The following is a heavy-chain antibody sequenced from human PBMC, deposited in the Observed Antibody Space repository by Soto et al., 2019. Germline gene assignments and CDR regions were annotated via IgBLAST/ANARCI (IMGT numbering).Heavy chain of an antibody. V-gene: IGHV3-21*01. J-gene: IGHJ4*02. CDR2: ISSSSSYI. CDR3: ARDRTNLRSGSAPH. CDR1: GFTFSSYS. D-gene: IGHD2-15*01. Sequence: GGSLRLSCAASGFTFSSYSMNWVRQAPGKGLEWVSSISSSSSYIYYADSVKGRFTISRDNAKNSLYLQMNSLRAEDTAVYYCARDRTNLRSGSAPHWGQGTLGTVAS.